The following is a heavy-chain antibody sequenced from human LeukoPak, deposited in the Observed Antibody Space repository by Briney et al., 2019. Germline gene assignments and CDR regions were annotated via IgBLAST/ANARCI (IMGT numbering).Heavy chain of an antibody. CDR1: GFTLCAFA. J-gene: IGHJ6*02. Sequence: PGGSLRLSCAASGFTLCAFAMHWVRHAPGKGLEWVSLIDKDGRSTYYADSVKGRFTISRDNSKNSLYLQMNSLRTEDTALYYCATWAFYHSLDVWGQGTTVTVSS. V-gene: IGHV3-43*02. CDR3: ATWAFYHSLDV. D-gene: IGHD1-26*01. CDR2: IDKDGRST.